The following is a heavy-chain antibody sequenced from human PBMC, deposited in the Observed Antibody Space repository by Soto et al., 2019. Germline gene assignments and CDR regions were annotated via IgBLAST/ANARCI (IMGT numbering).Heavy chain of an antibody. D-gene: IGHD1-26*01. Sequence: SLRLSCAASGFTFSSYAMSWVRQAPGKGLEWVSTLSGSGGNAYYADSVKGRFSISRDNSKNTLRLQMNSLRADDTAVYYCAKDGASGSYPPYYYFGMDVWGQGTTVTV. V-gene: IGHV3-23*01. CDR2: LSGSGGNA. J-gene: IGHJ6*02. CDR3: AKDGASGSYPPYYYFGMDV. CDR1: GFTFSSYA.